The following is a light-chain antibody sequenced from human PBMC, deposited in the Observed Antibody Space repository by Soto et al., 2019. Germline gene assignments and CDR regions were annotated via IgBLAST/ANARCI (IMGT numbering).Light chain of an antibody. CDR3: QQYNNYPWT. Sequence: DIQMTQSPSTLSASVGDRVTITCQASQSIRSWLAWYQQKPGKAPNLLIYKASTLESGVPSRFSGSGSGTEFTLTISSLQPDDFAAYYCQQYNNYPWTFGQGTKVEIK. V-gene: IGKV1-5*03. CDR2: KAS. J-gene: IGKJ1*01. CDR1: QSIRSW.